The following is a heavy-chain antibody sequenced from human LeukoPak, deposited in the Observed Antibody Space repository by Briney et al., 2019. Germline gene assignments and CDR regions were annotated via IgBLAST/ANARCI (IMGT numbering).Heavy chain of an antibody. Sequence: SETLSLTCTVSGASISSGDYYWGWIRQSPGKGLEWIGTIYYSGSTNYNPSLKSRVTISVDTSVNQFSLRLSSVTATDTAVYYCVRRGQRLNPGLYYFDYWGQGTLVTVSS. CDR3: VRRGQRLNPGLYYFDY. V-gene: IGHV4-39*01. CDR2: IYYSGST. J-gene: IGHJ4*02. D-gene: IGHD6-25*01. CDR1: GASISSGDYY.